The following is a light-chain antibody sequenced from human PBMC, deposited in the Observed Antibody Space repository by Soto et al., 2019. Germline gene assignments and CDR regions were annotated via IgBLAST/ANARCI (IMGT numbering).Light chain of an antibody. CDR1: QGISSY. CDR3: QQLKSYPFLT. V-gene: IGKV1-9*01. CDR2: AAS. Sequence: DIQLTQSPSFLSASVGDRVTITCRASQGISSYLAWYQQKPGKAPKLLIYAASTLQSGVPSRFSGSGSGTDFTLTISSLQPEDFATYYCQQLKSYPFLTFGGGTRVEIK. J-gene: IGKJ4*01.